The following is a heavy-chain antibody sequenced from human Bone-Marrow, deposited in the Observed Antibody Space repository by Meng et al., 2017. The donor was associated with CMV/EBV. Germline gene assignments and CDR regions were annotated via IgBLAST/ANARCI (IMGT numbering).Heavy chain of an antibody. CDR3: ARKSPYWYFDL. J-gene: IGHJ2*01. Sequence: GSLRLSCTVSGDSLRSGGYYWSWIRQPPGKTLEWVGYIYHMGDTNYNPSLKSRVTISVDTSKNQFSLRLSSVTAADTAIYYCARKSPYWYFDLWGRGTRVTV. V-gene: IGHV4-61*08. CDR2: IYHMGDT. CDR1: GDSLRSGGYY.